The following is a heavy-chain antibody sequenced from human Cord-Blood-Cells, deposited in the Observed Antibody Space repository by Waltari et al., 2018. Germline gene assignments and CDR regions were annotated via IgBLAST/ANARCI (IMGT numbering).Heavy chain of an antibody. CDR1: GGTFSSYA. Sequence: QVQLVQSGAEVKKPGSSVKVSCKASGGTFSSYAISWVRQAPGQGLEWMGGIIPILVTANYAQKFQGRVTITADKSTSTAYMELSSLRSEDTAVYYCARGGGGDHNWDDAFDIWGQGTMVTVSS. V-gene: IGHV1-69*06. J-gene: IGHJ3*02. CDR2: IIPILVTA. D-gene: IGHD1-20*01. CDR3: ARGGGGDHNWDDAFDI.